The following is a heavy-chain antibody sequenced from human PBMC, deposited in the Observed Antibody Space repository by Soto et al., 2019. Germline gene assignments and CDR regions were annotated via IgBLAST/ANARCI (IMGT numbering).Heavy chain of an antibody. V-gene: IGHV3-30*18. CDR1: GFTFSSYG. CDR2: ISYDGSNK. Sequence: QVQLVESGGGVVQPGRSLRLSCAASGFTFSSYGMHWVRQAPGKGLEWVAVISYDGSNKYYADSVKGRFTISRDNSKNPLYLQRNSLRAEDTAVYYCAKPVTVTTLYNGFAPWGQGTLVTVSS. CDR3: AKPVTVTTLYNGFAP. J-gene: IGHJ5*02. D-gene: IGHD4-4*01.